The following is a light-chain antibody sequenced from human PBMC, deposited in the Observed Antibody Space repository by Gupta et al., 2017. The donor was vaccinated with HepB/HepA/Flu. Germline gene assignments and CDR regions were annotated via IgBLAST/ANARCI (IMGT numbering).Light chain of an antibody. V-gene: IGKV1-39*01. J-gene: IGKJ5*01. CDR3: QESYHTLS. CDR1: QNIVNY. CDR2: AAS. Sequence: DIQMTQSPFSLAASVGDRVTITCRASQNIVNYFNWYQHKPGKAPKLLLYAASSLQSGVPSRFSGSGSGTDFTLTISSLQPEDFATYYCQESYHTLSFGQGTRVEIK.